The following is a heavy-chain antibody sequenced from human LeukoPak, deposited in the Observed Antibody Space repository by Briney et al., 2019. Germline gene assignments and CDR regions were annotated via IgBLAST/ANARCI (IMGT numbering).Heavy chain of an antibody. CDR1: GDSISSYY. D-gene: IGHD2-2*01. CDR2: IYYSGST. CDR3: ARDQEAYCSSTSCYEYYYYMDV. V-gene: IGHV4-59*12. Sequence: SETLSLTCTVSGDSISSYYWNWIRQPPGKGLEWIGYIYYSGSTNYNPSLKSRVTISVDTSKNQFSLKLSSVTAADTAVYYCARDQEAYCSSTSCYEYYYYMDVWAKGTTVTIPS. J-gene: IGHJ6*03.